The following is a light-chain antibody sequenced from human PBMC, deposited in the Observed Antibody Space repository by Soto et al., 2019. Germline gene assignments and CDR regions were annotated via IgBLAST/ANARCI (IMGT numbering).Light chain of an antibody. Sequence: QPVLTQSPSASASLGASVKLTCTLSSGHSSYAIAWHQQRPEKGPRYLMKVNSDGSHSKGDGIPDRLSGSSSGAERYLTISSLQSDDEADYYCQTWGTGIRVFGGGTKLTVL. CDR2: VNSDGSH. CDR1: SGHSSYA. V-gene: IGLV4-69*02. J-gene: IGLJ2*01. CDR3: QTWGTGIRV.